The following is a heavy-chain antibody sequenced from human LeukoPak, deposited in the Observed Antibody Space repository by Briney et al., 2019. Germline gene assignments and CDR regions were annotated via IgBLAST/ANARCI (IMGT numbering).Heavy chain of an antibody. Sequence: GGSLRLSCAASGFTFSSYGMHWVRQAPGKGLEWVAVISYDGSNKYYADSVKGRFTISRDNSKNTLYLQMNSLRAEDTAVYYCAKTGIAAADYYYYYMDVWGKGTTVTISS. D-gene: IGHD6-13*01. V-gene: IGHV3-30*18. CDR2: ISYDGSNK. CDR3: AKTGIAAADYYYYYMDV. J-gene: IGHJ6*03. CDR1: GFTFSSYG.